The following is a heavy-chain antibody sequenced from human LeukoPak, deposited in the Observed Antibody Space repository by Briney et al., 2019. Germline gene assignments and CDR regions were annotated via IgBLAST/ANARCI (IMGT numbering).Heavy chain of an antibody. D-gene: IGHD2-2*01. Sequence: SVTVSCKASGGTFSSYAISWVRQAPGQGLEWMGGIIPIFGTANYAQKFQGRVTITADESTSTAYMELSSLRSEDTAVYYCARELGAAANDYWGQGSLVSVSS. CDR2: IIPIFGTA. CDR3: ARELGAAANDY. V-gene: IGHV1-69*01. CDR1: GGTFSSYA. J-gene: IGHJ4*02.